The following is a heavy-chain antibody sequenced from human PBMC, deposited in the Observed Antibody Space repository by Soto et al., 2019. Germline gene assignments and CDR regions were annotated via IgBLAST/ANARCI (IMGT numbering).Heavy chain of an antibody. J-gene: IGHJ4*02. Sequence: SETLSLTCTVSGDSIISFYWSWIRQPPGKGLEWVGYIFSSGSTNYNPSLKSRVTISVDTSENQFSLKLTSVTAVDTAVYYCARVGYCSSTPCWPIGYFEYWGQGTLVTVS. CDR1: GDSIISFY. CDR3: ARVGYCSSTPCWPIGYFEY. CDR2: IFSSGST. V-gene: IGHV4-59*01. D-gene: IGHD2-2*01.